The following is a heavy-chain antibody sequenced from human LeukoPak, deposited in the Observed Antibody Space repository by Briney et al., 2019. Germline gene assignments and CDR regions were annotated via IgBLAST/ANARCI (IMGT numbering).Heavy chain of an antibody. Sequence: GGSLRLSCAASGFTFSSYSMNWVRQAPGKELEWVSFISSSSSYIYYTDSVKGRFTISRDNAKNSLYLQLNSLRAEDTALYYCARGEWSSSPFDYWGQGTLVTVSS. J-gene: IGHJ4*02. CDR2: ISSSSSYI. V-gene: IGHV3-21*01. CDR1: GFTFSSYS. D-gene: IGHD6-6*01. CDR3: ARGEWSSSPFDY.